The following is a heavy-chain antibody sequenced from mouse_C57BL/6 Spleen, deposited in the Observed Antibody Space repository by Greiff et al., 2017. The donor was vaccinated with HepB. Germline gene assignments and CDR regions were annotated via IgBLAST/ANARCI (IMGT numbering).Heavy chain of an antibody. J-gene: IGHJ1*03. D-gene: IGHD1-1*01. V-gene: IGHV5-16*01. CDR1: GFTFSDYY. Sequence: EVKLQESEGGLVQPGSSMKLSCTASGFTFSDYYMAWVRQVPEKGLEWVANINYDGSSTYYLDSLKSRFIISRDNAKNILYLQMSSLKSEDTATYYCAREGAYYYGSSDWYFDVWGTGTTVTVSS. CDR2: INYDGSST. CDR3: AREGAYYYGSSDWYFDV.